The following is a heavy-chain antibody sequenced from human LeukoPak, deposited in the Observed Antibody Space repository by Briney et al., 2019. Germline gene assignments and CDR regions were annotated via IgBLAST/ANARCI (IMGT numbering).Heavy chain of an antibody. Sequence: PGGSLRLSCAASGFTFDDYAMHWVRQAPGKGLEWVSGISWNSGSIGYADSVKGRFTISRDNAKNSLYLQMNSLRAEDTALYYCAKVRGSKVPSYYYGMDVWGQGTTVTVSS. V-gene: IGHV3-9*01. CDR2: ISWNSGSI. CDR3: AKVRGSKVPSYYYGMDV. J-gene: IGHJ6*02. D-gene: IGHD1-26*01. CDR1: GFTFDDYA.